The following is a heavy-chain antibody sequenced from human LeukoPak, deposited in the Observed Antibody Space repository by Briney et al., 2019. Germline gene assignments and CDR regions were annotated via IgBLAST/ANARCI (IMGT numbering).Heavy chain of an antibody. CDR1: GGSISNYY. V-gene: IGHV4-4*07. J-gene: IGHJ4*02. D-gene: IGHD2-21*02. CDR3: AREHKDYDGDGYYYGY. CDR2: IYAGRNT. Sequence: SETLSLTCTVSGGSISNYYWSWIRQPAGKGLEWIGRIYAGRNTDHNPSLKSRVTMSLDSSGNQFSLRLTSVTAADTAVYYCAREHKDYDGDGYYYGYWGQGTLVTVSS.